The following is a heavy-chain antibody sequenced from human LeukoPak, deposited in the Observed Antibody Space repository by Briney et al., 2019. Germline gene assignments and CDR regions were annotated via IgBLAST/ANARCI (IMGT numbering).Heavy chain of an antibody. CDR1: GGSISSGGYY. CDR2: IYYSGST. D-gene: IGHD3-22*01. J-gene: IGHJ4*02. Sequence: SETLSLTCTVSGGSISSGGYYWSWIRQHPGKGLEWIGYIYYSGSTYYNPSLKSRVTISVDTSKNQFPLKLSSVTAADTAVYYCARVGDGGNYYDPYYFDYWGQGTLVTVSS. CDR3: ARVGDGGNYYDPYYFDY. V-gene: IGHV4-31*03.